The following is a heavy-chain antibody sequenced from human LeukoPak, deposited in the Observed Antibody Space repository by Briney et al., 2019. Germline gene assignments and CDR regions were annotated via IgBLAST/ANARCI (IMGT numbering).Heavy chain of an antibody. CDR3: ARADPLWFGELGGAFNI. CDR2: IYYSGNT. J-gene: IGHJ3*02. V-gene: IGHV4-39*07. CDR1: GGSISSGSYY. D-gene: IGHD3-10*01. Sequence: SETLSLTCSVSGGSISSGSYYWGWIRQPPGKVLEWIGSIYYSGNTYLSPSLKSRVTISVDTSKNQFSLKLISVTAADTAVYFCARADPLWFGELGGAFNIWGQGTMVTVSS.